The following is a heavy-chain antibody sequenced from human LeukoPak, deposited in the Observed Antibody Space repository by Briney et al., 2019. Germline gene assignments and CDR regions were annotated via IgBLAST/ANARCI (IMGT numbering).Heavy chain of an antibody. Sequence: SETLSLTCTVSGGSISSGDYYWSWIRQPPGKGLEWIGSIYYSGSTYYNPPLKSRVTISVDTSKNQFSLKLSSVTAADTAVYYCARFGGGDYYYYYGMDVWGQGTTVTVSS. D-gene: IGHD3-10*01. CDR2: IYYSGST. CDR3: ARFGGGDYYYYYGMDV. V-gene: IGHV4-39*01. J-gene: IGHJ6*02. CDR1: GGSISSGDYY.